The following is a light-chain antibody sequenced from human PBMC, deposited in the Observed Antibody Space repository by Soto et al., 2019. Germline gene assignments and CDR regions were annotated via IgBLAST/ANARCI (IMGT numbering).Light chain of an antibody. CDR1: QSVSSN. Sequence: EIVLTQSPATPSVTTGERATLSCRASQSVSSNLAWYQQKPGQAPRLLIYGASTRATGIPARFSGSGSGTEFTLTISSLQSEDFAFYYCQQYNNWPGTFGQGTKV. J-gene: IGKJ1*01. CDR3: QQYNNWPGT. V-gene: IGKV3-15*01. CDR2: GAS.